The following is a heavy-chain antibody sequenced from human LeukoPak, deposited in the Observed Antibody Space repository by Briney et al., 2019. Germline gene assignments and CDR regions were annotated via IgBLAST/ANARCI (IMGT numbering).Heavy chain of an antibody. CDR3: ARGEVSSHGMDV. J-gene: IGHJ6*04. CDR1: GYTFTSYG. Sequence: ASVKVSCKASGYTFTSYGINWVRQATGHRLEWMGFKNPNSGRTGFAQKLQGRFTMPTDTSISTAYMELSSLTSEDTAVYYCARGEVSSHGMDVWGEGTTVTVSS. V-gene: IGHV1-8*01. CDR2: KNPNSGRT.